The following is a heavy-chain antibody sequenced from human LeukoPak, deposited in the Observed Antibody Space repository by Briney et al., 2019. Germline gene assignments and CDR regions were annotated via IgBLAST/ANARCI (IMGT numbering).Heavy chain of an antibody. CDR2: TYYRSKWYN. D-gene: IGHD6-19*01. CDR1: GDSVSSNNGA. Sequence: SQTLSLTCDISGDSVSSNNGAWNWIRQSPSRGLEWLGRTYYRSKWYNDYAVSMKGRLTINPDTSKNQFSLQLNSVTPEDTAVYYCARDEGNTGWYTFDYWGQGNLVTVSS. J-gene: IGHJ4*02. V-gene: IGHV6-1*01. CDR3: ARDEGNTGWYTFDY.